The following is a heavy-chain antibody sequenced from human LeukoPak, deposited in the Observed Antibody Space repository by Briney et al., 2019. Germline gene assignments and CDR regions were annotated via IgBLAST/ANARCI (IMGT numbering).Heavy chain of an antibody. V-gene: IGHV4-34*01. CDR1: GGSFSGYY. J-gene: IGHJ4*02. D-gene: IGHD2-2*01. CDR2: INHSGST. CDR3: ARHYQVYYFGY. Sequence: MTSETLSLTCAVYGGSFSGYYWSWIRQPPGKGLEWIGEINHSGSTNYNPSLKSRVTISVDTSKNQFSLKLSSVTAADTAVYYCARHYQVYYFGYWGQGTLVTVSS.